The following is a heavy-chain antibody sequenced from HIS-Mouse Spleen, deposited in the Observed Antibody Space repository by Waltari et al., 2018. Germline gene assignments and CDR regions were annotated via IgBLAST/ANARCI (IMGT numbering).Heavy chain of an antibody. V-gene: IGHV4-39*07. Sequence: QLQLQESGPGLVKPSETLSLTCTVSGGSISSSSYYWGWVRQPPGKGLEWIGGIYYSGGPYYNPSRKSRVTISVDTSKHQFSLKLSSVTAADTAVYYCAREIPYSSSWYDWYFDLWGRGTLVTVSS. CDR1: GGSISSSSYY. J-gene: IGHJ2*01. CDR3: AREIPYSSSWYDWYFDL. CDR2: IYYSGGP. D-gene: IGHD6-13*01.